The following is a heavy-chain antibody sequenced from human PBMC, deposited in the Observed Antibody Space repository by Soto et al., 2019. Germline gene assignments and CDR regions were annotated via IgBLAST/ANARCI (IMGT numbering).Heavy chain of an antibody. CDR1: GGTFSSYA. Sequence: SVKVSCKASGGTFSSYAISWVRQAPGQGLEWMGGIIPIFGTANYAQKFQGRVTITADESTSTAYMELSSLRSEDTAVYYCARDYSNYDSNWFDPWGQGTLVTVSS. D-gene: IGHD4-4*01. CDR3: ARDYSNYDSNWFDP. CDR2: IIPIFGTA. V-gene: IGHV1-69*13. J-gene: IGHJ5*02.